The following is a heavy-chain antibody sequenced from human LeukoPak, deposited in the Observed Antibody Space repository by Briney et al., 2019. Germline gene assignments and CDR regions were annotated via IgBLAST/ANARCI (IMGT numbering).Heavy chain of an antibody. CDR3: ARDAYSNSYYWFDP. CDR2: IYSSGST. D-gene: IGHD6-13*01. J-gene: IGHJ5*02. Sequence: SETLSLTCTVSGGSIIGYYWSWIRQPAGEGLEWIGRIYSSGSTNYNPSLQSRVTISVDKSNNQFSLKLTSATAADTAVYYCARDAYSNSYYWFDPWGQGTLVTVSS. V-gene: IGHV4-4*07. CDR1: GGSIIGYY.